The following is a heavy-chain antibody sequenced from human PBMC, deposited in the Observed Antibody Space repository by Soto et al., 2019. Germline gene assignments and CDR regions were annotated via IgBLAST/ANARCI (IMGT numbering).Heavy chain of an antibody. CDR3: ARGRLLHYYYYGMDV. Sequence: GESLKISCKGSGYSFTSYWIGWVRQMPGKGLEWMGIIYPGDSDTRYSPSFQGQVTISADKSISTAYLQWSSLKASDTATYYCARGRLLHYYYYGMDVWGQGTMVTVSS. V-gene: IGHV5-51*01. D-gene: IGHD6-25*01. J-gene: IGHJ6*02. CDR2: IYPGDSDT. CDR1: GYSFTSYW.